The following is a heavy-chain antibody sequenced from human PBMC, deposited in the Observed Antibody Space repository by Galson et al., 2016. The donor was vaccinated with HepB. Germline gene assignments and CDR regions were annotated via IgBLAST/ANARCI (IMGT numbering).Heavy chain of an antibody. Sequence: SVKVSCKASGGTFSSYAISWVRQAPGQGLEWMGGIIPIFGTAKYAQKFQGRVRITADESTNTAYMELGSLRSEDTAVYYCASLTEGVVTPVETYGMDVWGQGTTVTVSS. CDR3: ASLTEGVVTPVETYGMDV. CDR2: IIPIFGTA. J-gene: IGHJ6*02. V-gene: IGHV1-69*13. CDR1: GGTFSSYA. D-gene: IGHD2-21*02.